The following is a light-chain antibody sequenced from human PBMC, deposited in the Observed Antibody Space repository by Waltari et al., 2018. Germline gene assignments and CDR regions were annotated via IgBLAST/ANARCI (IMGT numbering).Light chain of an antibody. V-gene: IGKV1-39*01. CDR1: QSISSY. CDR2: AAS. J-gene: IGKJ1*01. Sequence: DIQMTQSPSSLSASVGDRDTIPCRASQSISSYLNWYQQKPGKAPKLLIYAASSLQSGVPARFSGSGSGTDFTLTISSLQPEDFATYYCQQSYSSPPTFGQGTKVGLK. CDR3: QQSYSSPPT.